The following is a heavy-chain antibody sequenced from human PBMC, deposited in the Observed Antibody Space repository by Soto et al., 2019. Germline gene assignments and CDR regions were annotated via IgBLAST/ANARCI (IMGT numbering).Heavy chain of an antibody. Sequence: SETLSLTCAVYGGSFSGYYWSWIRQPPGKGLEWIGEINHSGSTNYNPSLKSRVTISVDTSKNQFSLKLSSVTAADTAVYYCASRSVSGYKRLDYCGQGTLVTVSS. CDR3: ASRSVSGYKRLDY. D-gene: IGHD3-22*01. CDR1: GGSFSGYY. CDR2: INHSGST. J-gene: IGHJ4*02. V-gene: IGHV4-34*01.